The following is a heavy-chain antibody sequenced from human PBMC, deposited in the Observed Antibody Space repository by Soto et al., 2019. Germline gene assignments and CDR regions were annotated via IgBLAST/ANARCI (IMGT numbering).Heavy chain of an antibody. CDR2: VNHGGST. D-gene: IGHD2-15*01. Sequence: SETLSLTCAVSGGSFSGFFWGWIRQPPGKGLEWIGEVNHGGSTNYNPSLKSRVTISSDTSKNHFSLTLRSVTAADTAVYYCARVAVAAGGPFDEWGQGALVT. CDR1: GGSFSGFF. V-gene: IGHV4-34*01. J-gene: IGHJ4*02. CDR3: ARVAVAAGGPFDE.